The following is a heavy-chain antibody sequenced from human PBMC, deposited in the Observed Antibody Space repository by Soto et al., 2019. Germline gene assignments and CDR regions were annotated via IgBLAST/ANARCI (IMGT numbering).Heavy chain of an antibody. J-gene: IGHJ6*04. CDR3: ASVYYGAANFRDVCSFLDV. CDR2: MNPNSGNT. D-gene: IGHD3-10*01. V-gene: IGHV1-8*01. Sequence: WGRHKKRQGLEWMGWMNPNSGNTGYAQKFQGRVTMTRNTSISTAYMELSSLRSEDTAVYYCASVYYGAANFRDVCSFLDVWGKGTTVTVSS.